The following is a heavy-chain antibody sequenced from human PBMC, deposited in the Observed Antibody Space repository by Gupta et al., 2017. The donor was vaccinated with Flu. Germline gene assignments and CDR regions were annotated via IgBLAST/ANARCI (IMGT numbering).Heavy chain of an antibody. CDR2: SSQDGSQN. CDR3: AKDWRWNNSSCGMNV. V-gene: IGHV3-30*18. Sequence: YGRDWWRQAAGKGLEWRAGSSQDGSQNYHTDSVKSRFITTRNNSKNTLYLQMSGLRTEDTAVYYCAKDWRWNNSSCGMNVWGQGTTVTVSS. J-gene: IGHJ6*02. CDR1: YG. D-gene: IGHD6-19*01.